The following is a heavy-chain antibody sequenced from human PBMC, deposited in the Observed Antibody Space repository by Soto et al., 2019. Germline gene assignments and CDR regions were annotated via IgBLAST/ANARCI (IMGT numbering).Heavy chain of an antibody. J-gene: IGHJ2*01. Sequence: QLQLQESGPGLVKPSETLSLTCTVSGGSISSSSYYWGWIRQPPGKGLEWIGSIYYSGSTYYNPSLKSRVTISVDTSKNQFSLKLSSVTAADTTVYYCARQTIVGATHFDLWGRITLVTVSS. V-gene: IGHV4-39*01. CDR3: ARQTIVGATHFDL. CDR2: IYYSGST. D-gene: IGHD1-26*01. CDR1: GGSISSSSYY.